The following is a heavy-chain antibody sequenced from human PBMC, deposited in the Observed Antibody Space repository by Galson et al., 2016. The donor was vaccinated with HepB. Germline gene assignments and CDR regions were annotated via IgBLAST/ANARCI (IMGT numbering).Heavy chain of an antibody. J-gene: IGHJ4*02. V-gene: IGHV4-61*01. CDR2: ISYTGST. D-gene: IGHD2-15*01. CDR3: ARFSDGYCSGDRCYSGLTYFDY. Sequence: SETLSLTCTVSGGSISSNTYSWSWIRQSPGKGLEWIGYISYTGSTSFNPALKSRVTISVDTSKDQFSLKVTSMTAADTAVYYCARFSDGYCSGDRCYSGLTYFDYWGPGTVVTVSS. CDR1: GGSISSNTYS.